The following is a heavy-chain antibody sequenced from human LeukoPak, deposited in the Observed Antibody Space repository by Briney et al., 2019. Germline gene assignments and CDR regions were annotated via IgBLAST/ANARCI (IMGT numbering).Heavy chain of an antibody. D-gene: IGHD3-10*01. V-gene: IGHV4-39*07. CDR1: GGSISSSSYY. Sequence: SETLSLTCTVSGGSISSSSYYWGWIRQPPGKGLEWIGSIYYSGSTNYNPSLKNRVTMSVDTSKNQFSLNLSSVTAADTAVYYCARDGQANYGRAFDIWGQGTMLTVSS. J-gene: IGHJ3*02. CDR2: IYYSGST. CDR3: ARDGQANYGRAFDI.